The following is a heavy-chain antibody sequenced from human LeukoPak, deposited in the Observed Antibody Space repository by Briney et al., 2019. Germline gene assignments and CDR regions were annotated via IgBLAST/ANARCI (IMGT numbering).Heavy chain of an antibody. V-gene: IGHV4-31*03. CDR2: IYYSGST. D-gene: IGHD5-18*01. CDR1: GGSISSGGYY. J-gene: IGHJ4*02. Sequence: SETLSLTCTVSGGSISSGGYYWSWIRQHPGKGLEWIGYIYYSGSTYYNPSLKSRVTISVDTSKNQFSLKLSSVTAADTAVYYCARVSPVDTAMAYYFDYWGQGTLVTVSS. CDR3: ARVSPVDTAMAYYFDY.